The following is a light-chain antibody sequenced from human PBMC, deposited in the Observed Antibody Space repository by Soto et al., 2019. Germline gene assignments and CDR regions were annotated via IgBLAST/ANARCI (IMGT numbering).Light chain of an antibody. J-gene: IGKJ5*01. CDR1: QSVSSH. CDR2: DAS. V-gene: IGKV3-11*01. CDR3: QQRSDRLPIT. Sequence: IVLTQSPATLSLSPGERGTLSCRASQSVSSHLAWYQQKPGQAPRLLLYDASKRPTGIPARFSGSGSGTDLTLTISSLETEDSAVYYCQQRSDRLPITFGQGTRLEIK.